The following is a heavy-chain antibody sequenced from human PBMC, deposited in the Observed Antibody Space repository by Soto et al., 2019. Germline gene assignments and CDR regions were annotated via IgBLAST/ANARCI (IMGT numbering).Heavy chain of an antibody. Sequence: SETLSLTCTVSGASMNSYHWSWIRQPAGKGLEWIGHIHSSGSTNYNPSLKSRVTMSVDTSKNQFSLRLMSLTAADTAVYYCARDQGVAASGITWFDPWGQGSLVTVSS. CDR1: GASMNSYH. CDR3: ARDQGVAASGITWFDP. J-gene: IGHJ5*02. V-gene: IGHV4-4*07. D-gene: IGHD6-13*01. CDR2: IHSSGST.